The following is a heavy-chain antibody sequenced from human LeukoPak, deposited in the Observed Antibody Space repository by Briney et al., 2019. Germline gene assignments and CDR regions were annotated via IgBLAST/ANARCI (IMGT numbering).Heavy chain of an antibody. CDR2: IYPGDSDT. V-gene: IGHV5-51*01. D-gene: IGHD1-20*01. Sequence: GESLKISWKGSGYSFTNYWIGWVRQMPGKGLGWMGIIYPGDSDTRYSASFQGQVTISADKYINTAYLQWSRMKDSDTAMYYCARLNWNREDYFDYWGQGTLVTVSS. CDR3: ARLNWNREDYFDY. CDR1: GYSFTNYW. J-gene: IGHJ4*02.